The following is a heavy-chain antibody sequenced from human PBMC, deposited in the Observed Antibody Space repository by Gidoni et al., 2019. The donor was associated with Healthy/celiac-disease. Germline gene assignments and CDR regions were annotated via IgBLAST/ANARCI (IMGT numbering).Heavy chain of an antibody. V-gene: IGHV3-30-3*01. CDR1: GFTFSSYA. D-gene: IGHD6-13*01. CDR2: ISYDGSNK. Sequence: QVQLVESGGGVVQAGRSLRLSCAASGFTFSSYAMHWVRQAPGKGLEWVAVISYDGSNKYYADSVKGRFTISRDNSKNTLYLQMNSLRAEDTAVYYCARSAAAGTFDYWGQGTLVTVSS. CDR3: ARSAAAGTFDY. J-gene: IGHJ4*02.